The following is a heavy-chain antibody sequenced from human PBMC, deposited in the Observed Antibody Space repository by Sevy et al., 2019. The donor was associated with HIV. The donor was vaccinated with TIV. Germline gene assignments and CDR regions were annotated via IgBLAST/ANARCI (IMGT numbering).Heavy chain of an antibody. D-gene: IGHD6-19*01. J-gene: IGHJ4*02. CDR2: IWYDGSNK. V-gene: IGHV3-33*01. Sequence: GGSLRLSCVASGFTFSTYGMHWVRQAPGKGLEWVAVIWYDGSNKEFGDSVKGRFTISRDNSKDTRYLQMNSLRAEDTAVYYCARENIAVAGIGYYFDHWGQGTLVTVSS. CDR1: GFTFSTYG. CDR3: ARENIAVAGIGYYFDH.